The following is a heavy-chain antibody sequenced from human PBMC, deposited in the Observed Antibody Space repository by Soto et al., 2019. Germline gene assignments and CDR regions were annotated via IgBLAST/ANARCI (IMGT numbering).Heavy chain of an antibody. CDR2: INAGNGNT. CDR3: ARDPGYSYGYK. V-gene: IGHV1-3*01. D-gene: IGHD5-18*01. Sequence: ASVKVSCKASGYTFTTYAMHWVRQAPGQRLEWMGWINAGNGNTKYSQKFQGRVTITRDTSASTAYMELSSLRSEDTAVYYCARDPGYSYGYKWGQGTLVTVSS. CDR1: GYTFTTYA. J-gene: IGHJ4*02.